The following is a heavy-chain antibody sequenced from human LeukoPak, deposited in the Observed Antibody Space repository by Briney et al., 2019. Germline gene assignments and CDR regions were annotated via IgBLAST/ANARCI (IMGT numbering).Heavy chain of an antibody. D-gene: IGHD6-13*01. J-gene: IGHJ4*02. CDR2: IYYSGST. V-gene: IGHV4-59*01. CDR3: ASGLCSSYSDY. Sequence: SETLSLTCTVSGGSISSYYWSWIRQPPGKGLEWIGYIYYSGSTNYNPSLKSRVTISVDTSKNQFSLKLSSVTAADTAVYYCASGLCSSYSDYWGQGTLVTVSS. CDR1: GGSISSYY.